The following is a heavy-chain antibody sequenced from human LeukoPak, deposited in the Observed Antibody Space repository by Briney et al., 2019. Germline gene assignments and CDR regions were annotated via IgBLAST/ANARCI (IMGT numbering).Heavy chain of an antibody. CDR1: GFTFSDYY. D-gene: IGHD5-24*01. J-gene: IGHJ6*02. Sequence: GGSLRLSCAASGFTFSDYYMSWIRQAPGKGLEWVSYISSSGSTIYYADSVKGRFTISRDNAKNSLYLQMNSLRAEDTAVYYCAREWVEMATTDHYGMDVWGQGTTVTVSS. CDR3: AREWVEMATTDHYGMDV. CDR2: ISSSGSTI. V-gene: IGHV3-11*01.